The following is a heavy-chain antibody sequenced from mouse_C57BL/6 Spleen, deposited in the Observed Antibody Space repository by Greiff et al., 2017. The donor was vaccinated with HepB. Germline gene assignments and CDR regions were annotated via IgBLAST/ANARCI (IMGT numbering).Heavy chain of an antibody. J-gene: IGHJ2*01. Sequence: VQLQQSGTVLARPGASVKMSCKTSGYTFTSYWMHWVKQRPGQGLEWIGAIYHGNSDTSYNQKFTGKAKLTAVTSASTAYIELSSLTREDYAVYYCTRGDWVYFDYWGQGTTLTVSA. D-gene: IGHD4-1*01. CDR3: TRGDWVYFDY. V-gene: IGHV1-5*01. CDR1: GYTFTSYW. CDR2: IYHGNSDT.